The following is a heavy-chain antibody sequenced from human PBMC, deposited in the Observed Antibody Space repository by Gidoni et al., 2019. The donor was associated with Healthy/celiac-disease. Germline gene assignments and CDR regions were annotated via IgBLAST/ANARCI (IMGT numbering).Heavy chain of an antibody. CDR3: ASADYDFWSGYPPDDY. Sequence: EVQLVESGGGLVQPGGSLNLSCAASGFTFSSYAMSWVRQAPGKGLEWVSAISGSGGSTYYADSVKGRFTISRDNSKNTLYLQMNSLRAEDTAVYYCASADYDFWSGYPPDDYWGQGTLVTVSS. CDR2: ISGSGGST. D-gene: IGHD3-3*01. J-gene: IGHJ4*02. CDR1: GFTFSSYA. V-gene: IGHV3-23*04.